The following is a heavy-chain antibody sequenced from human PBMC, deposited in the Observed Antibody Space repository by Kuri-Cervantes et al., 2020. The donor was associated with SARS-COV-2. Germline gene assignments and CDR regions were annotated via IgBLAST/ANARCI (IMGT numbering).Heavy chain of an antibody. CDR3: YCAPKEGFDS. D-gene: IGHD2-21*01. Sequence: ASVKVSCKAPETTFPNYDINWVRRASGQGLERMGMVKTDSGNTLYAQIFQGRVTMTRDTSTSTVYLELSSLTSEDTAIYYCYCAPKEGFDSWGQGTLVTVSS. CDR2: VKTDSGNT. V-gene: IGHV1-8*01. J-gene: IGHJ4*02. CDR1: ETTFPNYD.